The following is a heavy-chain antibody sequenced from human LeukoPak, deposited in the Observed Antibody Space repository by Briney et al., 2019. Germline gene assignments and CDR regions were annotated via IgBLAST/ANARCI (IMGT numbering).Heavy chain of an antibody. CDR3: ASSYYYYYGMDV. CDR1: GDSVSNDTAA. V-gene: IGHV6-1*01. CDR2: TYYRSKWYN. Sequence: SQTLSLTCAISGDSVSNDTAAWSWIRQSPSRGLEWLGRTYYRSKWYNDYAVSVKSRITINPDTSKNQFSLQLNSVTPEDTAVYYCASSYYYYYGMDVWGQGTTVTVSS. J-gene: IGHJ6*02.